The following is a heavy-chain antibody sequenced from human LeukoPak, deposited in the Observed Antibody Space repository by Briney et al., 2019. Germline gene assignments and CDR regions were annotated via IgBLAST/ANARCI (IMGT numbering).Heavy chain of an antibody. Sequence: ASVKVSCKASGYTFTGYYMHWVRQAPGQGLEWMGWINPNSGGTNYAQKFQGRVTMTRDTSISTAYMELSRLRSDDTAVYYCARDHCTNGVCYRGFDYWGQGTLVTVSS. J-gene: IGHJ4*02. D-gene: IGHD2-8*01. CDR1: GYTFTGYY. CDR3: ARDHCTNGVCYRGFDY. V-gene: IGHV1-2*02. CDR2: INPNSGGT.